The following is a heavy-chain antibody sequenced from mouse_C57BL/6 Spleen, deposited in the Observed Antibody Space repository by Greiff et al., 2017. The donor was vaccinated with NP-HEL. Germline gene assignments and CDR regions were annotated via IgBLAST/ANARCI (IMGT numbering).Heavy chain of an antibody. CDR1: GYTFTDYN. Sequence: EVQLQQSGPELVKPGASVKMSCKASGYTFTDYNLHWVKQSHGKSLEWIGYINPNNGGTSYNQKFKGKATLTVNKSSSTAYMELRSLTSEDSAVYYCARSEYGSHFDYWGQGTTLTVSS. J-gene: IGHJ2*01. V-gene: IGHV1-22*01. CDR3: ARSEYGSHFDY. CDR2: INPNNGGT. D-gene: IGHD1-1*01.